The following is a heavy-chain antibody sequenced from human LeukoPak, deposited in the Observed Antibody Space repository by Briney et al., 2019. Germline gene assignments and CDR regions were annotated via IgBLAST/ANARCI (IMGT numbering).Heavy chain of an antibody. Sequence: PGGSLRLSCAASGFTFSSNAMSWVRQAPGKGLEWVSTISGSGGSTYYADSVKGRFNISRDNSKNTLYLQMNNLRAEDSAVYYCAKGFYGDYSFDCWGQGSLVTVSS. CDR3: AKGFYGDYSFDC. D-gene: IGHD4-17*01. J-gene: IGHJ4*02. CDR1: GFTFSSNA. CDR2: ISGSGGST. V-gene: IGHV3-23*01.